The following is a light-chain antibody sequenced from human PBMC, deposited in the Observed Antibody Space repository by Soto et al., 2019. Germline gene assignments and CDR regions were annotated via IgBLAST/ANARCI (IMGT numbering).Light chain of an antibody. J-gene: IGLJ1*01. CDR2: END. V-gene: IGLV1-51*02. Sequence: QSVLTQPPSVSAAPGQKVTISCSGSNSNIGNNYVSWYQQLPGTAPKLLIYENDKRPSGIPDRFSGSKSGTSDTLGITGLQTGDEADYYCGTWDSSLSAYVFGTGTKLTVL. CDR3: GTWDSSLSAYV. CDR1: NSNIGNNY.